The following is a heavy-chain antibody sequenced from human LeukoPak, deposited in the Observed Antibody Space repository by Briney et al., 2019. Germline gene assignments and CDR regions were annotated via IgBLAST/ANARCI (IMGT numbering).Heavy chain of an antibody. V-gene: IGHV1-69*13. CDR1: GGTFSSYA. CDR2: IIPIFGTA. Sequence: SVKVSCKASGGTFSSYAISWVRQAPGQGLEWMGGIIPIFGTANYAQKFQGRVTIAADESTSTAYMELSSLRSEDTAVYYCGIAARPYYYYYYGMDVWGQGTTVTVSS. D-gene: IGHD6-6*01. J-gene: IGHJ6*02. CDR3: GIAARPYYYYYYGMDV.